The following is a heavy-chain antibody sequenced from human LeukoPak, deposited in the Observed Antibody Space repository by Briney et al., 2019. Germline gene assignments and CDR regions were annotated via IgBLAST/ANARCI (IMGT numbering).Heavy chain of an antibody. Sequence: SETLSLTCAVYGGSFSGCYWSWIRQPPGKGLEWIGEINHSGSTNYNPSLKSRVTISVDTSKNQFSLKLSSVTAADTAVYYCARGRPTTNYDFWSGYPKPIDYWGQGTLVTVSS. CDR1: GGSFSGCY. D-gene: IGHD3-3*01. CDR3: ARGRPTTNYDFWSGYPKPIDY. J-gene: IGHJ4*02. V-gene: IGHV4-34*01. CDR2: INHSGST.